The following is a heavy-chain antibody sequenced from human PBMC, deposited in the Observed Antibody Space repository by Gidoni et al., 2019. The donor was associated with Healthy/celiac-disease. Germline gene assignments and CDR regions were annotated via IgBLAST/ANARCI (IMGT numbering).Heavy chain of an antibody. D-gene: IGHD1-26*01. CDR2: IYYSGST. CDR3: ARGGSSNWFDP. J-gene: IGHJ5*02. Sequence: QVQLQESGPGLVTPSETLSLTCPVSGGSISSYYWSWIRQPPGKGLEWIGYIYYSGSTNYNPSLKSRVPISVDTSKNQFSLKLSSVTAADTAVYYCARGGSSNWFDPWGQGTLVTVSS. CDR1: GGSISSYY. V-gene: IGHV4-59*01.